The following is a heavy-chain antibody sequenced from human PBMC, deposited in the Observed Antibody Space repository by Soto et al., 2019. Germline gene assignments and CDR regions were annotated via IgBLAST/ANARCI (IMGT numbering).Heavy chain of an antibody. D-gene: IGHD5-18*01. CDR3: ARATPGIQLPRPGAFDI. CDR1: GGTFSSYA. CDR2: IIPIFGTA. J-gene: IGHJ3*02. Sequence: GASVKVSCKASGGTFSSYAISWVRQAPGQGLEWMGGIIPIFGTANYAQKFQGRVTITADKSTSTAYMELSSLRSEDTAVYYCARATPGIQLPRPGAFDIWGQGTMVTVSS. V-gene: IGHV1-69*06.